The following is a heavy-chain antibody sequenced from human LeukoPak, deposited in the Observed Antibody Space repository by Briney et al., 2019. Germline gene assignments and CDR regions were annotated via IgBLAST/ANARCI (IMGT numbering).Heavy chain of an antibody. J-gene: IGHJ6*02. CDR3: ARGSYDFWSGYYTAPRNYGMDV. Sequence: SETLSLTCAVYGGSFSGYYWSWIRQPPGKGLEWIGEINHSGSTNYNPPLKSRVTISVDTSKNQFSLKLSSVTAADTAVYYCARGSYDFWSGYYTAPRNYGMDVWGQGTTVTVSS. CDR2: INHSGST. CDR1: GGSFSGYY. D-gene: IGHD3-3*01. V-gene: IGHV4-34*01.